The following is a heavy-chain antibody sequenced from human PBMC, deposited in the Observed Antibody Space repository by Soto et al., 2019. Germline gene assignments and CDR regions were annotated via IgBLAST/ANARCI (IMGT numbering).Heavy chain of an antibody. CDR3: ARHGAIYSNSWYDFDY. CDR2: MYNSGSA. V-gene: IGHV4-59*08. CDR1: GGSLSSYY. D-gene: IGHD6-13*01. Sequence: PSETLSLTCTVSGGSLSSYYWNWIRQPPGKGLEWVGYMYNSGSANYNPSLKSRVTISVDMSQNQFSLKLTSVTAADTAVYYCARHGAIYSNSWYDFDYWGQGTLVT. J-gene: IGHJ4*02.